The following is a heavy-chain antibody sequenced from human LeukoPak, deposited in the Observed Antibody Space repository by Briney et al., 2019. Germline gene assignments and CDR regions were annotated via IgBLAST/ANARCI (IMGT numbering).Heavy chain of an antibody. CDR1: GFTFSSYG. CDR2: IWYDGSNK. J-gene: IGHJ6*04. V-gene: IGHV3-33*01. Sequence: GRSLRLSCAASGFTFSSYGMHWVRQAPGKGLEWVAVIWYDGSNKYYADSVKGRFTISRDNSKNTLYLQMNSLSAEDTAVYYCARDFSYGSGSYYYYYGMDVWGKGTTVTVSS. D-gene: IGHD3-10*01. CDR3: ARDFSYGSGSYYYYYGMDV.